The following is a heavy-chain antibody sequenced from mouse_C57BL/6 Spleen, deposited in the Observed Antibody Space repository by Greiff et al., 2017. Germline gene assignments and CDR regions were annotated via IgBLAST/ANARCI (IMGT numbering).Heavy chain of an antibody. D-gene: IGHD2-12*01. CDR1: GFTFTDYY. Sequence: EVQLVESGGGLVQPGGSLSLSCAASGFTFTDYYMSWVRQPPGQALEWLGFIRNKANGYTTEYSASVKGRFTISRDNSQSILYLQMNALRAEDSATYYCARYISFYYAMDYWGQGTSVTVSS. V-gene: IGHV7-3*01. CDR3: ARYISFYYAMDY. J-gene: IGHJ4*01. CDR2: IRNKANGYTT.